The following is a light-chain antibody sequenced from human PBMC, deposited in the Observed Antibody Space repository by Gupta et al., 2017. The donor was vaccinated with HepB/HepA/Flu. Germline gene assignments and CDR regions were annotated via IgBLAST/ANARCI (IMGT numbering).Light chain of an antibody. CDR2: EFS. CDR1: SSDVGSYNL. V-gene: IGLV2-18*02. CDR3: SSDTSSSNVV. J-gene: IGLJ2*01. Sequence: QSALTLPPSVSGSPGQSVTISCTGTSSDVGSYNLVSWYQQSPGTAPTLMIYEFSNRPSAVPDRFSGSNSGNTASLTISGLQAEDEADYYCSSDTSSSNVVFGGGTKLTVL.